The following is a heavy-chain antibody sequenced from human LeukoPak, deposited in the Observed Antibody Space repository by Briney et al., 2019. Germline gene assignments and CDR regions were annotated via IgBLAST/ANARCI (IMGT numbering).Heavy chain of an antibody. D-gene: IGHD2-2*01. V-gene: IGHV4-39*07. CDR1: GGSISSSSYY. Sequence: SETLSLTCTVSGGSISSSSYYWGWIRQPPGKGLEWLGSIYYSGSTYYNPSLKSRVTISVDTPKDQFSLKLSSVTAADTAVYYCARGPGGAVVVPAAILFVHWGQGTLVTVSS. CDR3: ARGPGGAVVVPAAILFVH. CDR2: IYYSGST. J-gene: IGHJ4*02.